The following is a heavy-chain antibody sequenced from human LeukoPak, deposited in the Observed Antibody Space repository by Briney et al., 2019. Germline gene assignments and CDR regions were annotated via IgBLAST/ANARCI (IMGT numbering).Heavy chain of an antibody. Sequence: SETLSLTCTVSGGSISRYYWSWIRQPAGKGLEWIGRIYTSGSTNYNPSLKSRVTMSVDTSKNQFSLRLSSVTAADTAVYYCARDRILLWFGELSYDPYYFDYWGQGTLVTVSS. CDR2: IYTSGST. CDR1: GGSISRYY. J-gene: IGHJ4*02. D-gene: IGHD3-10*01. CDR3: ARDRILLWFGELSYDPYYFDY. V-gene: IGHV4-4*07.